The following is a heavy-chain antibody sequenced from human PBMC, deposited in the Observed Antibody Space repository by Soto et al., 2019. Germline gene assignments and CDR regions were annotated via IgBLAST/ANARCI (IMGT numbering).Heavy chain of an antibody. CDR2: IDPSDSYT. D-gene: IGHD6-6*01. J-gene: IGHJ5*02. V-gene: IGHV5-10-1*01. CDR1: GYSFTSYW. Sequence: GESLKISCKGSGYSFTSYWISWVRQMPGKGLEWMGRIDPSDSYTNYSPSFQGHVTISADKSISTAYLQWSSLKASDTAMYYCARPISSIAGRGADWFDPWGQGTLVTVSS. CDR3: ARPISSIAGRGADWFDP.